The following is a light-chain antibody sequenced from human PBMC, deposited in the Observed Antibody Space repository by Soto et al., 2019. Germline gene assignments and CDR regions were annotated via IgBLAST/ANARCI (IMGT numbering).Light chain of an antibody. CDR3: QQFSSYPLT. V-gene: IGKV3-20*01. CDR2: DAS. J-gene: IGKJ4*01. Sequence: EIVLTQSPFTLSLSPGERSTLSFIASQSVSSSYLAWYQQKPGQAPRLLIYDASSRATGIPDRFSGGGSGTDFTLTISRLEPEDFAVYYCQQFSSYPLTFGGGTKVDIK. CDR1: QSVSSSY.